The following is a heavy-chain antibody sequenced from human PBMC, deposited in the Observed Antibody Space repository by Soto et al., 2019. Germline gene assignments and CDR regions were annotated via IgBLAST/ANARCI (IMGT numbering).Heavy chain of an antibody. D-gene: IGHD3-10*01. CDR1: GFTFTSSA. CDR3: ARQHPTGSYGD. J-gene: IGHJ4*02. V-gene: IGHV1-58*01. Sequence: SVKVSCKASGFTFTSSAFQWVRQARGQRLEWIGWIAVGSGYTNYAQRFQDRVTLTRDMSTATTYMELSRLTSEDSAMYYCARQHPTGSYGDWGQGTLVTVSS. CDR2: IAVGSGYT.